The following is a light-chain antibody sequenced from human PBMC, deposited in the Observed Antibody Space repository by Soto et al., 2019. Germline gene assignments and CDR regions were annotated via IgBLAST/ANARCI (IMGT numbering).Light chain of an antibody. CDR1: RIGSSY. V-gene: IGKV3-20*01. Sequence: LLTQSPSTLSLSAAETSTLSYRASRIGSSYLAWYQQKPGQAPRLLIYDASNRATGIPDRFSGSGSGTDFTLTISRLEPEDFAVYYCQQYGSSSRTFGQGTKVDI. J-gene: IGKJ1*01. CDR2: DAS. CDR3: QQYGSSSRT.